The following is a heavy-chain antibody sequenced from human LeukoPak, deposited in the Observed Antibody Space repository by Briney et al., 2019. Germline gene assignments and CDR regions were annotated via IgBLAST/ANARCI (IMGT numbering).Heavy chain of an antibody. CDR3: TRVMWDSSGYPIDY. CDR2: INRDGSRT. CDR1: GFTFSNHW. Sequence: GGSLRLSCAASGFTFSNHWMHWVRQAPGKGLMWVSRINRDGSRTDYADSVKGRFTTSRDNSKNTLNLQMHRLRVEDTAVYYCTRVMWDSSGYPIDYWGQGSLVTVSS. D-gene: IGHD3-22*01. J-gene: IGHJ4*02. V-gene: IGHV3-74*01.